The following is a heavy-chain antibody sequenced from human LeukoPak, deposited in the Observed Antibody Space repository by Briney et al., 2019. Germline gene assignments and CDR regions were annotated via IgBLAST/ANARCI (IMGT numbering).Heavy chain of an antibody. D-gene: IGHD5-24*01. Sequence: PGRSLRLSCAASGFTFDDFALHWVRQAPGKGLECVSGVSWNSASIGYADSVKGRFTISRDNAKNSLYLQMNSLRAEDMALYYCAKLDGYANWGQGTLVTVSS. V-gene: IGHV3-9*03. CDR1: GFTFDDFA. CDR2: VSWNSASI. CDR3: AKLDGYAN. J-gene: IGHJ4*02.